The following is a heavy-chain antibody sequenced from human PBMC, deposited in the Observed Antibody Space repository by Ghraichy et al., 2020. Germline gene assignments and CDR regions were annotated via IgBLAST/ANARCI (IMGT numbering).Heavy chain of an antibody. V-gene: IGHV3-30*18. CDR1: GFTLSSHG. D-gene: IGHD6-13*01. J-gene: IGHJ6*03. Sequence: GGSLRLSCVASGFTLSSHGMHWVRQAPGKGLEWVAMISHNGYSKHYADSVKGRFTISRDNSENTLYLQMNTLGDEEPALYYCAKDYAGNGGYIYMDVLCKGTTGSVS. CDR3: AKDYAGNGGYIYMDV. CDR2: ISHNGYSK.